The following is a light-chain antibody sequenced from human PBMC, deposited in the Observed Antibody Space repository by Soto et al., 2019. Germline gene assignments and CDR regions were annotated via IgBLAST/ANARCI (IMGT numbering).Light chain of an antibody. V-gene: IGKV3-20*01. CDR1: QSVSSSY. J-gene: IGKJ4*01. CDR3: QQYDESPLT. CDR2: GAS. Sequence: DIVLTQSPCTLSLSPGERATLSCGASQSVSSSYFAWYQQKPGQAPRLLIYGASNRATGIPDRFSGGVNATDFNLTISRLEPEDFAVYYCQQYDESPLTFGGGTKVDIK.